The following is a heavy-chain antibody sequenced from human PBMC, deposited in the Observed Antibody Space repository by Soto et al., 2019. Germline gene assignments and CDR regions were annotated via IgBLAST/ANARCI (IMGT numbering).Heavy chain of an antibody. D-gene: IGHD5-18*01. CDR1: GFTVSSNY. V-gene: IGHV3-53*01. Sequence: EVQLVESGGGLIQPGGSLRLSCAASGFTVSSNYMSWVRQAPGKGLEWVSVIYSGGSTYYADSVKGRFTISRDNSKNTLYLQKNSLRAEDTAVYCCARNGDGGVYSYGWMYYFDDWGQGTLVTVAS. J-gene: IGHJ4*02. CDR2: IYSGGST. CDR3: ARNGDGGVYSYGWMYYFDD.